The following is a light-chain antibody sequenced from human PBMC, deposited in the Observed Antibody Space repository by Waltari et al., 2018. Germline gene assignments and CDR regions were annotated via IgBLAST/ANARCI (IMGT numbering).Light chain of an antibody. J-gene: IGKJ2*01. V-gene: IGKV1-12*01. CDR2: ATS. Sequence: DIQMTQSPSFVSASVGDRVTITCRASQGITTWLAWYQQKPGKAPKLLIYATSTLQSGVPSRFSGRGSGTVFTLTISSLQPEDFATYYCQQANNFPYTFGQGTKVEIK. CDR3: QQANNFPYT. CDR1: QGITTW.